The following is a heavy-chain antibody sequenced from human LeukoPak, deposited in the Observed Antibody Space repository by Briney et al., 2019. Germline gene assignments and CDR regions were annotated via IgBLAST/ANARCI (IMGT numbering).Heavy chain of an antibody. CDR1: GFTFSSYS. D-gene: IGHD1-1*01. Sequence: GGSLRLSCAASGFTFSSYSMNWVRQAPGKGLEWVSSISSISSYVYYADSVKGRSTISRDNAKNSLYLQMNSLRAEDTAVYYCARDREYSEGAGSERFDYWGQGTLVTVSS. V-gene: IGHV3-21*01. CDR3: ARDREYSEGAGSERFDY. CDR2: ISSISSYV. J-gene: IGHJ4*02.